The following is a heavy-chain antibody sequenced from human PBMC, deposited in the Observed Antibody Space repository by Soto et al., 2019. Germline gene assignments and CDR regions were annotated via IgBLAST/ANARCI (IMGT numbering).Heavy chain of an antibody. Sequence: GGSMRLSCAASGFTFSSYAMHWVRQAPGKGLERVAVISYDGSNKYYADSVKGRFTISRDNSKNTLFLQTNSLRPEDTSVYYCARDRHSGGSAFDYWGQGTLVT. J-gene: IGHJ4*02. CDR2: ISYDGSNK. CDR1: GFTFSSYA. CDR3: ARDRHSGGSAFDY. V-gene: IGHV3-30-3*01. D-gene: IGHD2-15*01.